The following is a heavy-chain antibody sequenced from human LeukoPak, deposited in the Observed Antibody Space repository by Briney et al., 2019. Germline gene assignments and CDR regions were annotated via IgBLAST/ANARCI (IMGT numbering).Heavy chain of an antibody. CDR3: ARDKAGGIDY. CDR2: IYHSGST. CDR1: GYSISSGYY. Sequence: SETLSLTCTVSGYSISSGYYWGWIRQPPGKGLEWIGSIYHSGSTYYNPSLKSRVTISVDTSKNQFSLKLSSVTAADTAVYYCARDKAGGIDYWGQGTLVTVSS. D-gene: IGHD6-19*01. J-gene: IGHJ4*02. V-gene: IGHV4-38-2*02.